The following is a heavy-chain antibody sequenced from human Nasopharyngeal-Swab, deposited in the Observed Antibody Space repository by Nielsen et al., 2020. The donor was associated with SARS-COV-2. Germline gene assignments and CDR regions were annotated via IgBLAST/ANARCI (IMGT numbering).Heavy chain of an antibody. CDR2: IYYSGST. J-gene: IGHJ4*02. V-gene: IGHV4-59*08. Sequence: SETLSLTCTVSGGSISSYYWSWIRQPPGKGLEWIGYIYYSGSTNYNPSLKSRVTISVDTSKNQFSLKLGSVTAADTAVYYCARLEYYFDYWGQGILVTVSS. CDR3: ARLEYYFDY. CDR1: GGSISSYY.